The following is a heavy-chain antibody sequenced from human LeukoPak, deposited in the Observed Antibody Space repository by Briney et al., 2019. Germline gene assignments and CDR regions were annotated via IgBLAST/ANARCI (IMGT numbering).Heavy chain of an antibody. CDR2: IIPIFGTA. CDR1: GGTFSSYA. J-gene: IGHJ4*02. Sequence: SVKVSCKASGGTFSSYAISWVRQAPGQGLEWMGGIIPIFGTANYAQKFQGRVTITADESTSTAYMELSSLRSEDTAVYYCACAFRTWELQPPYFDYWGQGTLVTVSS. V-gene: IGHV1-69*13. CDR3: ACAFRTWELQPPYFDY. D-gene: IGHD1-26*01.